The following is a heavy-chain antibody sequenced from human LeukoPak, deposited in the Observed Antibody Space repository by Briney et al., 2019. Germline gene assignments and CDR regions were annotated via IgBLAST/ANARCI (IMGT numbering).Heavy chain of an antibody. CDR3: ARRGVAIGF. J-gene: IGHJ4*02. D-gene: IGHD3-3*01. Sequence: SETLSLTCSVSGGSISSSNYYWGWIRQPPGKGLEWIGSIYYGGSTYYNPSLKSRVTISVDTSKNQFSLKLSSVTAADTAVYYCARRGVAIGFWGQGTLVTVSS. CDR2: IYYGGST. V-gene: IGHV4-39*01. CDR1: GGSISSSNYY.